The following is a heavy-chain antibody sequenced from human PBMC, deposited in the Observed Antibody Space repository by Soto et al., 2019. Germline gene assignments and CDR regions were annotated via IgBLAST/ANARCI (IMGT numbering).Heavy chain of an antibody. CDR3: ARGLNDFWSGLETYYYYYYMDV. D-gene: IGHD3-3*01. J-gene: IGHJ6*03. V-gene: IGHV4-59*01. Sequence: SETLSLTCTVSGCSISSYYWSWIRQPPGKGLEWIRYIYYSGSTNYNPSLKSRDTISVDTSKNQLSLKLSSVTAADTAVYYCARGLNDFWSGLETYYYYYYMDVWGKGTTVTVSS. CDR1: GCSISSYY. CDR2: IYYSGST.